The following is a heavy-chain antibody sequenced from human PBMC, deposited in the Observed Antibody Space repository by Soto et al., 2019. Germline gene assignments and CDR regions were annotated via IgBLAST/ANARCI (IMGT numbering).Heavy chain of an antibody. V-gene: IGHV4-31*03. J-gene: IGHJ4*02. D-gene: IGHD2-15*01. CDR2: IYYSGSN. CDR1: GGSISSGGYY. CDR3: ARDRYCSGGSCFDY. Sequence: QVQLQESGPGLVKPSQTLSLTCTVSGGSISSGGYYWSWIRQHPGKGLEWIGYIYYSGSNYYNPSLRSRVTISVETSKNQFSLKLSSVTAADTAVYYCARDRYCSGGSCFDYWGQGTLGPVSS.